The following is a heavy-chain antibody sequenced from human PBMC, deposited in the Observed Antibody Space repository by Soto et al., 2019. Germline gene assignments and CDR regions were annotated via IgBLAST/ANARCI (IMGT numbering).Heavy chain of an antibody. CDR3: SRDLGSSWYPEYFQH. Sequence: EVQLVESGGGLVQPGWSLRLSCAASGFTFSSYSMNWVRQAPGKGLEGVSYISSSSSTIYYADSVKGRFTISRDNAQNSLYLQMNSLRAEDTAVYYCSRDLGSSWYPEYFQHWGQGTLVIVYS. D-gene: IGHD6-13*01. V-gene: IGHV3-48*01. J-gene: IGHJ1*01. CDR1: GFTFSSYS. CDR2: ISSSSSTI.